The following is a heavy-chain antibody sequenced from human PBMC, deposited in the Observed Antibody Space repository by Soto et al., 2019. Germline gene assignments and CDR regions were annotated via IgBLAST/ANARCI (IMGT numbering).Heavy chain of an antibody. D-gene: IGHD3-3*01. J-gene: IGHJ5*02. V-gene: IGHV4-39*01. CDR3: ARPIYGVVITWFDP. Sequence: SEXLSLTCTVSGGSISSSSYYWGWIRQPPGKGLEWIGSIYYSGSTYYNPSLKSRVTISVDTSKNQFSLKLSSVTAADTAVYYCARPIYGVVITWFDPWGQGTLVTGSS. CDR2: IYYSGST. CDR1: GGSISSSSYY.